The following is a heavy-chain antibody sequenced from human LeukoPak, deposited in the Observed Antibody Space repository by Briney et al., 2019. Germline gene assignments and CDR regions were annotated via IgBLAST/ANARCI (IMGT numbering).Heavy chain of an antibody. V-gene: IGHV3-30*04. Sequence: PGGSLRLSCAASGFTFTDYAIHWVRQAPGKGLEWVAVISYDGSNKYYVDSVKGRFTISRDNSKNTLYLQMNSLRAEDTAVYYCAKGLSGSPPPYWGQGTLVTVSS. CDR2: ISYDGSNK. D-gene: IGHD3-10*01. CDR3: AKGLSGSPPPY. CDR1: GFTFTDYA. J-gene: IGHJ4*02.